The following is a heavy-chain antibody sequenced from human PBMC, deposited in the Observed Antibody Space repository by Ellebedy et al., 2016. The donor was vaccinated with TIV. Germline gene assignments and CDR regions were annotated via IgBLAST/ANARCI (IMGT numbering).Heavy chain of an antibody. CDR2: ISSNLHYV. CDR1: GFTFSDFT. CDR3: VPDRGEGGLLSFFPF. D-gene: IGHD2/OR15-2a*01. Sequence: GESLKISCEASGFTFSDFTTNWVRQVPGKGLQWVSSISSNLHYVNYTDSVRGRFTISRDNAKKSLSLQMDSLRAEDTALYYCVPDRGEGGLLSFFPFWGRGTQVTVST. J-gene: IGHJ4*02. V-gene: IGHV3-21*01.